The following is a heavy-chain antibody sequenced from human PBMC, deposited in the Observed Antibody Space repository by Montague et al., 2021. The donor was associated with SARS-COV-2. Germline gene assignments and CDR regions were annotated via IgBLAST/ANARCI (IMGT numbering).Heavy chain of an antibody. J-gene: IGHJ2*01. D-gene: IGHD1-1*01. Sequence: TTYYADSAKGRFTISRDSSKNTLYLQMNSLRAEDKAIYHCAKKTTPKNDHGYFDVWGRGTLDIVSS. CDR3: AKKTTPKNDHGYFDV. V-gene: IGHV3-23*03. CDR2: TT.